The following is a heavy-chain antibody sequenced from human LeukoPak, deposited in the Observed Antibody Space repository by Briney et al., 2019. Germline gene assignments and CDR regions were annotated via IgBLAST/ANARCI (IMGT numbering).Heavy chain of an antibody. D-gene: IGHD3-3*01. V-gene: IGHV3-30*02. J-gene: IGHJ4*02. CDR1: GFTFSSYG. CDR3: ANAHDFWSGYCDY. CDR2: IRYDGSNK. Sequence: GGSLRLSCAASGFTFSSYGMHWVRQAPGKGLEWVAFIRYDGSNKYYADSVKGRFTISRDNSKNTLYLQMNSLRAEDTAVYYYANAHDFWSGYCDYWGQGTLVTVSS.